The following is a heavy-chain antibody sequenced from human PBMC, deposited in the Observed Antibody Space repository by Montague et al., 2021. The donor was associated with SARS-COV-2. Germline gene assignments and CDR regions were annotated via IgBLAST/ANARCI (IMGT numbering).Heavy chain of an antibody. CDR2: IYTSGST. CDR1: GGSISSGSYY. D-gene: IGHD3-3*01. J-gene: IGHJ4*02. CDR3: ARADFWSGYRYFDY. V-gene: IGHV4-61*02. Sequence: TLSLTCTVSGGSISSGSYYWSWIRQPAGKGLEWIGRIYTSGSTNYNPSLKSRVTISVDTSKNQFSLKVSSVTAADTAVYYGARADFWSGYRYFDYWGQGTLVTVSS.